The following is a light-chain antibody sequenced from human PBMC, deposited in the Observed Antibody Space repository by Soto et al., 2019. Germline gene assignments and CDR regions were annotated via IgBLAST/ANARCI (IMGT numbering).Light chain of an antibody. CDR3: QQRSKLT. J-gene: IGKJ4*01. V-gene: IGKV3-11*01. CDR1: QSVSSY. Sequence: EIVLTQSPATLSLSPGERATLSCRASQSVSSYLAWYQQKPGQAPRLLIYDASNRATGIPARFSGSGSGTDFTLTISGLEPEDFAVYYCQQRSKLTFGGGTKVEIK. CDR2: DAS.